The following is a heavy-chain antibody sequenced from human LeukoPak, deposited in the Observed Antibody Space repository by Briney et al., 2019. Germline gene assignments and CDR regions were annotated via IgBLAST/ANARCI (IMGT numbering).Heavy chain of an antibody. CDR1: GGSVSSSSHC. J-gene: IGHJ4*02. CDR2: VYSSGST. V-gene: IGHV4-39*01. Sequence: SETLSLTCTVSGGSVSSSSHCWGWIRQPPGKGLEWIGSVYSSGSTYYNPSLKSRVTISVDTSKNQFSLKLSSVTAADTAVYYCAPRGFGSGIDYWGQGTLVTVSS. D-gene: IGHD3-10*01. CDR3: APRGFGSGIDY.